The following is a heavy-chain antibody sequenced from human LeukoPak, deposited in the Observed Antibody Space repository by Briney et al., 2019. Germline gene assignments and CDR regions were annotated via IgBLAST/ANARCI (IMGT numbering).Heavy chain of an antibody. J-gene: IGHJ4*02. CDR1: GFTFSSYS. V-gene: IGHV3-48*01. CDR2: ISSSSSTI. Sequence: PGGSLRLSCAASGFTFSSYSMNWVRQAPGKGLEWVSYISSSSSTIYYADSVKGRFTISRDNAKNSLYLQMNSLRAEDTAVYYCARPTDYGDYLYFDYWGQGTLVTVSS. D-gene: IGHD4-17*01. CDR3: ARPTDYGDYLYFDY.